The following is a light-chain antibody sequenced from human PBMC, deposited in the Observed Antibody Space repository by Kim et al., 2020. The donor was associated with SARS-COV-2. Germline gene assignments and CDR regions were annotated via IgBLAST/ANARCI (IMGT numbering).Light chain of an antibody. Sequence: LSPEERATLSCRAKQSVTSSYLAWYQQRPGQAPRLLIYSASSRAPGIPDRFSGSGSGTDFSLTISRLEPEDFAMYYCQQYGSSRYTFGQGTKLEI. V-gene: IGKV3-20*01. CDR3: QQYGSSRYT. J-gene: IGKJ2*01. CDR2: SAS. CDR1: QSVTSSY.